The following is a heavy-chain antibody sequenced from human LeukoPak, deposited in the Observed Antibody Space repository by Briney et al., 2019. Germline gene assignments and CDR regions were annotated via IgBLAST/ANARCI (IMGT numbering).Heavy chain of an antibody. Sequence: GGSLRLSCAASGFTFSSYGMHWVRQAPGKGLEWVAFIRYDGSNKYYADSVKGRFTISRDNSKNTLYLQMNSLRAEDTAVYYCAKDWGYSYGFFDYWGRGTLVTVSS. CDR1: GFTFSSYG. D-gene: IGHD5-18*01. CDR2: IRYDGSNK. V-gene: IGHV3-30*02. CDR3: AKDWGYSYGFFDY. J-gene: IGHJ4*02.